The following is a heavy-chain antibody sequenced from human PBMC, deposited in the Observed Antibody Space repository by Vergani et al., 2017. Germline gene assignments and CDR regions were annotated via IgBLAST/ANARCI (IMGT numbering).Heavy chain of an antibody. CDR1: GFTFSACP. CDR2: ISARYPST. D-gene: IGHD1-7*01. CDR3: ASCNWNYPQGYFDY. V-gene: IGHV3-23*01. Sequence: EVQLLQSGGGVIQPGGSVRLSCAASGFTFSACPMTWVRQAPGKGLEWVSAISARYPSTYYADSVKGRFTISRDNSKNMLYLQMNSLRAEDTAVYYCASCNWNYPQGYFDYWGQGTLVTVSS. J-gene: IGHJ4*02.